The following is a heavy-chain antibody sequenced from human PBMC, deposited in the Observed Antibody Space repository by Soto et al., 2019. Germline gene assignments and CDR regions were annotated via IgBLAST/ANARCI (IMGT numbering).Heavy chain of an antibody. Sequence: SQSRSPGCPIPRKDNFRHSVSWNWIRRYPSRGLQWLGREYYRSKWYNDYAVSVKSRITINPDTPKNQFSLQLNSVTPEDTAVYYCARDPGYDFWSGYYSRVDYYGMDVWGQGTRVTVSS. J-gene: IGHJ6*02. CDR2: EYYRSKWYN. CDR1: RKDNFRHSVS. D-gene: IGHD3-3*01. V-gene: IGHV6-1*01. CDR3: ARDPGYDFWSGYYSRVDYYGMDV.